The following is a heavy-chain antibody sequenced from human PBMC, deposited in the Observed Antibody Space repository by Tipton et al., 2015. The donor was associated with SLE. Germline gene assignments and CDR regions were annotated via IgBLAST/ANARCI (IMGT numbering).Heavy chain of an antibody. CDR1: GGSISSGSYY. CDR2: IYTSGST. CDR3: ARDLDGGGYYYGMDV. J-gene: IGHJ6*02. V-gene: IGHV4-61*09. Sequence: TLSLTCTVSGGSISSGSYYWSWIRQPAGMGLEWIGHIYTSGSTNYNPALKSRVTISVDTSKNQFSLKLSSVTAADTAVYYCARDLDGGGYYYGMDVWGQGTTVTVSS. D-gene: IGHD3/OR15-3a*01.